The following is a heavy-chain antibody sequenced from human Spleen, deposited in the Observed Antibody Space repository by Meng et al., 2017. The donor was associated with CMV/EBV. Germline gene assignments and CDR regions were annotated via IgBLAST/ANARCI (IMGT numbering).Heavy chain of an antibody. Sequence: GGSLRLSRAASGYTFSNTAMSWVRQLPGKGLEWVTAISGTGGSTLYAESVRGRFTISRDNSKSTLYLQMNSLTAEDTGTYSCAHGGYCTSSACSQVDYWGQGTLVTVSS. D-gene: IGHD2-2*03. CDR1: GYTFSNTA. CDR2: ISGTGGST. CDR3: AHGGYCTSSACSQVDY. J-gene: IGHJ4*02. V-gene: IGHV3-23*01.